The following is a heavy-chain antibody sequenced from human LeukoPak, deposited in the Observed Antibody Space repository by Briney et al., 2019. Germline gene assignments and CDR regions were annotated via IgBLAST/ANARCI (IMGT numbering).Heavy chain of an antibody. CDR2: IYYSGST. J-gene: IGHJ4*02. D-gene: IGHD6-19*01. CDR3: ARHSYSSGWLHFDY. Sequence: PSETLSLTCAVYGGSFSGYYWGWIRQPPGKGLEWIGSIYYSGSTYYSPSLKSRVTISVDTSKSQFSLKLSSLTAADTAVYYCARHSYSSGWLHFDYWGQGTLVTVSS. CDR1: GGSFSGYY. V-gene: IGHV4-39*01.